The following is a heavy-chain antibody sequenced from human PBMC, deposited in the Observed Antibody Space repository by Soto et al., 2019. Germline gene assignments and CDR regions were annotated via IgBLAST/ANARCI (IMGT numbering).Heavy chain of an antibody. CDR2: ISFDGRNK. Sequence: PGGSLRLSCAASGFTFSRYSMHWVRQAPGKGLEWVALISFDGRNKYYADSVKGRFTISRDNSKNTLYLQMNSLTTGDTADHYCARVQAAGPYYDFWGQGSLVTVSS. V-gene: IGHV3-30*04. J-gene: IGHJ4*02. D-gene: IGHD3-10*01. CDR1: GFTFSRYS. CDR3: ARVQAAGPYYDF.